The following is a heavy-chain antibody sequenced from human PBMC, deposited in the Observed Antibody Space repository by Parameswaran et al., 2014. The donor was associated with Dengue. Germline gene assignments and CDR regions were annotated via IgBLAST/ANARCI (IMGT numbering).Heavy chain of an antibody. D-gene: IGHD2-15*01. CDR3: ARHRRSYSGPDNSETSKSDNFAMDV. Sequence: VRQMPGKGLEWVSSITPSDDYTYYADSVRGRFTISRDNARSSLYLQIHSLRAEDTADYFCARHRRSYSGPDNSETSKSDNFAMDVWGRGTAVTVSS. V-gene: IGHV3-21*01. CDR2: ITPSDDYT. J-gene: IGHJ6*02.